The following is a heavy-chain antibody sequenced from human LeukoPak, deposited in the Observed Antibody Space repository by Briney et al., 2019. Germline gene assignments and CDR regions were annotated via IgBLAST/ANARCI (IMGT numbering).Heavy chain of an antibody. V-gene: IGHV3-21*01. CDR1: GFTFSSYS. D-gene: IGHD3-10*01. Sequence: GGSLRLSCAASGFTFSSYSMNWVRQAPGKGLEWVSSISSSSSSYIYYADSVKGRFTISRDNAKNSLYLQMNSLRAEDTAVYYCARARRTGAFDIWGQGTMVTVSS. CDR3: ARARRTGAFDI. CDR2: ISSSSSSYI. J-gene: IGHJ3*02.